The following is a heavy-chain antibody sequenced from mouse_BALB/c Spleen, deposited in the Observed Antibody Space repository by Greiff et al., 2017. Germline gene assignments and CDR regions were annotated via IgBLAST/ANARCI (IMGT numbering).Heavy chain of an antibody. D-gene: IGHD2-1*01. CDR3: AALYGNSAMDY. J-gene: IGHJ4*01. V-gene: IGHV14-3*02. Sequence: VQLKQSGAELVKPGASVKLSCTASGFNIKDTYMHWVKQRPEQGLEWIGRIDPANGNTKYDPKFQGKATITADTSSNTAYLQLSSLTSEDTAVYYCAALYGNSAMDYWGQGTSVTVSS. CDR1: GFNIKDTY. CDR2: IDPANGNT.